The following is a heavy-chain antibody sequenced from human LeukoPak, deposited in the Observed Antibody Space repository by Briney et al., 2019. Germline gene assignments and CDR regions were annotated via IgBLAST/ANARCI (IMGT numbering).Heavy chain of an antibody. CDR2: ISSGSSYI. V-gene: IGHV3-21*01. Sequence: PGGSLRLSCAASGFTFSSYSTNWVRQAPGKGLEWVSSISSGSSYIYYADSVKGRFTISRDNAKNSLYLQMNSLRAEDTAVYYCAREARLGELSPSGYWGQGTLVTVSS. CDR3: AREARLGELSPSGY. J-gene: IGHJ4*02. D-gene: IGHD3-16*02. CDR1: GFTFSSYS.